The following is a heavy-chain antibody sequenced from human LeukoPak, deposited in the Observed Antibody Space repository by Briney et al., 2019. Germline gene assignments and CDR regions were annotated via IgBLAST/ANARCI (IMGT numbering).Heavy chain of an antibody. Sequence: GGSLRLSCAASGFTFSSYSMNWVRQAPGKGLEWVSSISGDSNYIYYADSVRGRFTISRDNAKNSLYLQMNSLRAEDTAVYYCATYSSLNRREFQYWGQGTLLTVSS. CDR1: GFTFSSYS. V-gene: IGHV3-21*01. J-gene: IGHJ1*01. CDR3: ATYSSLNRREFQY. CDR2: ISGDSNYI. D-gene: IGHD3-22*01.